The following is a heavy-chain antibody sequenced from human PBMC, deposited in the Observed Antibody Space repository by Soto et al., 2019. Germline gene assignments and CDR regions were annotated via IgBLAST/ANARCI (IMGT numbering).Heavy chain of an antibody. J-gene: IGHJ4*02. D-gene: IGHD1-26*01. CDR1: GYTFTSYA. V-gene: IGHV1-3*01. CDR3: ARGASTLIDN. Sequence: QVQLVQSGAEVKKPGASVKVSCKASGYTFTSYAMHWVRQAPGQRLEWMGWINAGNGNTKYSQKFQGRVTIIRDTSASTAYMELSSLRSEDTAVYYCARGASTLIDNWGQGTLVTVSS. CDR2: INAGNGNT.